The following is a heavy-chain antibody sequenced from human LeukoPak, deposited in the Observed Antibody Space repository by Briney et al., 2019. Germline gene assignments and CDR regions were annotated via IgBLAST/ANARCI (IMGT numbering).Heavy chain of an antibody. J-gene: IGHJ4*02. Sequence: SGGSLRLSCAGSGFTFSNYWMTWVRQAPGKGLEWVANIKQDGSEKYYVDSVKGRFTISRDNAKNLLYLQMNSLRAEDTAVYYCARDPTTVTTPIYLDYWGQGTLVTVSS. CDR2: IKQDGSEK. CDR1: GFTFSNYW. V-gene: IGHV3-7*01. D-gene: IGHD4-17*01. CDR3: ARDPTTVTTPIYLDY.